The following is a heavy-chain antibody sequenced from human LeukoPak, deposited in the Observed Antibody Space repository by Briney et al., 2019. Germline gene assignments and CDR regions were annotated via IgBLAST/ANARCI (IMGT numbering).Heavy chain of an antibody. J-gene: IGHJ4*02. CDR2: IYYSGST. D-gene: IGHD2/OR15-2a*01. V-gene: IGHV4-59*08. CDR1: GGSISSYY. Sequence: TSETLSLTCTVSGGSISSYYWSWIRQPPGKGLEWIGYIYYSGSTNYNPSLKSRVTISLDTSKNQFSLKLSSVTAADTAVYYCAGHHPRNTVDFWGQGTLVTVSS. CDR3: AGHHPRNTVDF.